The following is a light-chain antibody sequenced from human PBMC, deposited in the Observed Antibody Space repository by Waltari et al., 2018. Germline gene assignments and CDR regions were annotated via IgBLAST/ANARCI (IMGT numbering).Light chain of an antibody. CDR1: RSNIGAGHD. CDR2: RNT. J-gene: IGLJ2*01. CDR3: QSYDSSLSGSL. V-gene: IGLV1-40*01. Sequence: QSVLTQPPSVSGAPGQKVTISCTGSRSNIGAGHDVHWYQQFPGAAPKLLIYRNTSRPSGVPDRCSGSKSVTSASLAITGLQAEDEADYYCQSYDSSLSGSLFGGGTKLTVL.